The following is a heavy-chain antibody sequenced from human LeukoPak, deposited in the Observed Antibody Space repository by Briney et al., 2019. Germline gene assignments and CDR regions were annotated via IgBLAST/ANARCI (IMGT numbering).Heavy chain of an antibody. D-gene: IGHD1-7*01. V-gene: IGHV4-59*01. J-gene: IGHJ3*02. CDR2: IFYTGST. Sequence: SETLSLTCTVSGVSISGNYWSWIRQPPGKGLEWIGYIFYTGSTNYNPSLQSRVTILLDTSKNQFSLKLSSVTAADTAVYYCARGPVGGTTYNDGDAFDIWGQGTMVTVSS. CDR1: GVSISGNY. CDR3: ARGPVGGTTYNDGDAFDI.